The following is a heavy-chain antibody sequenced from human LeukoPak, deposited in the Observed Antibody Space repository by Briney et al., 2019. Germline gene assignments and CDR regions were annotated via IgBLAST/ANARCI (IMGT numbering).Heavy chain of an antibody. V-gene: IGHV4-59*08. CDR2: IYYSGST. Sequence: PSETLSLTCTVSGGSISSYYWSWIRQPPGKGLEWIGYIYYSGSTNYNPSLKSRVTISVDTSKNQFSLKLSSVTAADTAVYYCASYYGSGKPNAFDIWGQGTMVTVSS. D-gene: IGHD3-10*01. J-gene: IGHJ3*02. CDR3: ASYYGSGKPNAFDI. CDR1: GGSISSYY.